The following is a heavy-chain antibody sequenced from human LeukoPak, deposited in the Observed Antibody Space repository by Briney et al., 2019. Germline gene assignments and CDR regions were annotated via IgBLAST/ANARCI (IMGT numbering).Heavy chain of an antibody. J-gene: IGHJ4*02. Sequence: PGGSLRLSCAASGFTFSSYSMNWVRQAPGKGLEWVSSISSSSSYINYADSVKGRFTISRDNAKNSLYLQMNSLRAEDTAVYYCARDPYEIVATPYYFDYWGQGTLVTVSS. CDR3: ARDPYEIVATPYYFDY. CDR2: ISSSSSYI. V-gene: IGHV3-21*01. CDR1: GFTFSSYS. D-gene: IGHD5-12*01.